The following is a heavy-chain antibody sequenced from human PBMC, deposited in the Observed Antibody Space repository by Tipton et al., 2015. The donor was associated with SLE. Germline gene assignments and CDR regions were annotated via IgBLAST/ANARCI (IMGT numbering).Heavy chain of an antibody. V-gene: IGHV3-66*02. D-gene: IGHD2-15*01. CDR2: IYSGGST. CDR1: GFTVSSNY. Sequence: GSLRLSCAASGFTVSSNYMSWVRQAPGKGLEWVSVIYSGGSTYYADSVKGRFTISRDNSKNTLYLQMNSLRAEDTAVYYCARDKLLGYCSGGSCYSDYYYGMDVWGQGTTVTVSS. J-gene: IGHJ6*02. CDR3: ARDKLLGYCSGGSCYSDYYYGMDV.